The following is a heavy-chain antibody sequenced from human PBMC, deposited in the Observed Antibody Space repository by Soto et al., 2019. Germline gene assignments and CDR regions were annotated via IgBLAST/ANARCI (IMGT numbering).Heavy chain of an antibody. CDR2: INPNGGST. Sequence: QVQLVQSGAEVKNPGASVKLSCKASGYTFTSFYIHWVRQAPGQGLEWMAIINPNGGSTNYAPNLQGRVTLTRDTSTNTVYIELSRLGSEDTAAYYCARGLTSGDYWGQGTLVTVSS. CDR1: GYTFTSFY. D-gene: IGHD7-27*01. CDR3: ARGLTSGDY. J-gene: IGHJ4*02. V-gene: IGHV1-46*01.